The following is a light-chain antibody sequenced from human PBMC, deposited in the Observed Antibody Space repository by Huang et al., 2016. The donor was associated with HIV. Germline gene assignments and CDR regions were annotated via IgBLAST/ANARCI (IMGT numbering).Light chain of an antibody. CDR3: QQYNNFPYT. J-gene: IGKJ2*01. V-gene: IGKV1-5*03. CDR1: QTINNW. Sequence: DIQMTQSPSTLSASVGDRVTITYRASQTINNWLAWYQQKPGKAPKLLIYKTSSLETGVPSRFSCSGSGTEFTLTISSRQPDDLATYYCQQYNNFPYTFGQGTKLEIK. CDR2: KTS.